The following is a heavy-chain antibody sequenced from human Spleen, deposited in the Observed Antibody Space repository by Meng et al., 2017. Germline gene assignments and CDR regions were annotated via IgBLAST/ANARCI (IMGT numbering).Heavy chain of an antibody. CDR3: AHTVGAVDY. Sequence: HITMQASWPTLVQPTQTLTLTCSSSGFSLKRNGVGVGWIRQPPGKALEWLALIYWNDDKRYSPSLKSRLTITKDTSKNQVVLTMTNMDPVDTATYYCAHTVGAVDYWGQGTLVTVSS. D-gene: IGHD4-17*01. CDR2: IYWNDDK. J-gene: IGHJ4*02. CDR1: GFSLKRNGVG. V-gene: IGHV2-5*01.